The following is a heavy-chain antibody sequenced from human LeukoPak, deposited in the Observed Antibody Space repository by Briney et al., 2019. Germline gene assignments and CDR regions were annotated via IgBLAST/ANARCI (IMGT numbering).Heavy chain of an antibody. CDR1: GFTFSSHW. D-gene: IGHD4-17*01. CDR2: IKGDGTTI. Sequence: GGSLRLSCAASGFTFSSHWMFWVRQAPGKGLVWVSHIKGDGTTIAYADSVKGRFTISRDNSKNTLYLQMNSLRAEDTAVYYCARDPEAYDYGDFWLDPWGQGTLVTVSS. V-gene: IGHV3-74*01. J-gene: IGHJ5*02. CDR3: ARDPEAYDYGDFWLDP.